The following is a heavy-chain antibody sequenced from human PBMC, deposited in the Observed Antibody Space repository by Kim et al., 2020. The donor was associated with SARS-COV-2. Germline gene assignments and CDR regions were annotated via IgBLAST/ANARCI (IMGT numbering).Heavy chain of an antibody. Sequence: GGSLRLSCAASGFTFTNFALSWVRQAPGKGLEWVSTINGDDAGTIYADSVKGRFTISRDNSKNTLFLQMNSLRAEDTAIYYCAKCPGSGSYSFDYWGQGTLVTVSS. V-gene: IGHV3-23*01. J-gene: IGHJ4*02. CDR2: INGDDAGT. CDR1: GFTFTNFA. CDR3: AKCPGSGSYSFDY. D-gene: IGHD3-10*01.